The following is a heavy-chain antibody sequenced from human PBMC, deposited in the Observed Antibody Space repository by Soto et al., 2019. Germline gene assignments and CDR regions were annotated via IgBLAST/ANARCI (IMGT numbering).Heavy chain of an antibody. J-gene: IGHJ6*03. CDR1: GFTFSRYS. CDR2: ISSSSNTI. CDR3: ARTPDYYYYYMDV. V-gene: IGHV3-48*01. Sequence: EVQLVESGGGLVQPGGSLRLSCAASGFTFSRYSMNWVRQAPGKGLEWVSYISSSSNTIYYADSVKGRFTISRDNAKNSLYLQMNSLRAEDTAVYYCARTPDYYYYYMDVWGKRTTVTVSS.